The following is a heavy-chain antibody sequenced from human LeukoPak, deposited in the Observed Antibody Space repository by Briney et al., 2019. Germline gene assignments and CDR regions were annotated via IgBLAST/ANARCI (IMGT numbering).Heavy chain of an antibody. CDR3: ARVGLGGVAVAGRLGY. CDR2: MNPNSGNT. D-gene: IGHD6-19*01. CDR1: GYTVTSYD. J-gene: IGHJ4*02. V-gene: IGHV1-8*01. Sequence: ASVKVSCKASGYTVTSYDINWVRQATGQGLEWMGWMNPNSGNTGYAQKFQGRVTMTRNTSISTAYMELSSLRSEDTAVYYCARVGLGGVAVAGRLGYWGQGTLVTVSS.